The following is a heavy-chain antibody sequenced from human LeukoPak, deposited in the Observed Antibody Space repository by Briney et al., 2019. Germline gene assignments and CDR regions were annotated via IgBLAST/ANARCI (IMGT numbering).Heavy chain of an antibody. CDR1: GNSLPTSG. V-gene: IGHV1-18*01. CDR2: ISSYNGNT. Sequence: ASVKISCKASGNSLPTSGITWVRQAPGQGLEWMGWISSYNGNTDYAQKFKGRVSMTTDTSTNTAYLELRGLRSNDTAVYFCARPAKGAYFYYYMDVWGKGTTVTVSS. D-gene: IGHD2-2*01. CDR3: ARPAKGAYFYYYMDV. J-gene: IGHJ6*03.